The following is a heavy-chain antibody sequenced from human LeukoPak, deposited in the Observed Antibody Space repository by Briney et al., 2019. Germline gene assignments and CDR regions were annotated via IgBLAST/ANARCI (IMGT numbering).Heavy chain of an antibody. CDR2: IYWDDDK. J-gene: IGHJ5*02. CDR1: GFSLSTSGMC. V-gene: IGHV2-5*08. Sequence: RESGPALVKPTQTLTLTCTFSGFSLSTSGMCVSWIRQPPGKALEWLALIYWDDDKRYSPSLKSRLTITKDTSKNQVVLTMTNMDPMDTATYYCAHRRTILDYGSGSPNWFDPWGQGTLVTVSS. D-gene: IGHD3-10*01. CDR3: AHRRTILDYGSGSPNWFDP.